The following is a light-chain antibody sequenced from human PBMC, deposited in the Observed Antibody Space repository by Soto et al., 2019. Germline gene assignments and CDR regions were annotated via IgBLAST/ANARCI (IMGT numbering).Light chain of an antibody. CDR1: QSLVNSDGNTY. CDR2: KVS. Sequence: EVVMTQSPLSLPVTLGQPASISCRSSQSLVNSDGNTYLNWFQQRPGQSPRRLIYKVSNRDSGVPDRFSGSGSGTDFTLTISRVEAEDVAVYYCMQGSHWPRTFGQGTKVEIK. J-gene: IGKJ1*01. V-gene: IGKV2-30*01. CDR3: MQGSHWPRT.